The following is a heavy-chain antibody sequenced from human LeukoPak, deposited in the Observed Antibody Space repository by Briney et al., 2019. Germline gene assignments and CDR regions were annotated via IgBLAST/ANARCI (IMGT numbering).Heavy chain of an antibody. CDR2: ISWNSGSI. J-gene: IGHJ4*02. CDR3: AKDNRPHTAMVAAPLDY. CDR1: GFTFDDYA. Sequence: GRSLRLSCAASGFTFDDYAMHWVRQAPGKGLEWVSGISWNSGSIGYADSVKGRFTISGDNAKNSLYLQMNSLRAEDTALYYCAKDNRPHTAMVAAPLDYWGQGTLVTVSS. V-gene: IGHV3-9*01. D-gene: IGHD5-18*01.